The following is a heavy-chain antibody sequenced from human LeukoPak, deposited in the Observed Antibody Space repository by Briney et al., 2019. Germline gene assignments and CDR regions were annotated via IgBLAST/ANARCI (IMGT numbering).Heavy chain of an antibody. CDR1: GFTFSTYS. V-gene: IGHV3-21*04. D-gene: IGHD6-13*01. J-gene: IGHJ4*02. Sequence: PGGSLRLSCAASGFTFSTYSGNWIRQAPGKGLEWVSSISDDSNYIFYADSVKGRFTISRDNAKNPLYLQMNSLRAEDTALYYCAKGSIAAAGTQNYWGQGTLVTVSS. CDR3: AKGSIAAAGTQNY. CDR2: ISDDSNYI.